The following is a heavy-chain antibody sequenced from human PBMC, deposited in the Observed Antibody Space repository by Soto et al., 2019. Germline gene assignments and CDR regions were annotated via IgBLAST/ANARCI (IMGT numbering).Heavy chain of an antibody. V-gene: IGHV5-51*01. J-gene: IGHJ4*02. D-gene: IGHD4-17*01. CDR1: GYTFTIYW. CDR2: IYPSDSDT. Sequence: GESLKISCQVSGYTFTIYWIDWVRQMPGKGLEWMGIIYPSDSDTRYSPSFQGQVTISAHQSINTAYLQWDSLKASDTAIYYCARPANTVADHFDLWGQGTPVTVSS. CDR3: ARPANTVADHFDL.